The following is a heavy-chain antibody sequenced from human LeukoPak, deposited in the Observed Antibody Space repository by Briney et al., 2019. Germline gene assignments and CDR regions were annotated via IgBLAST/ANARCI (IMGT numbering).Heavy chain of an antibody. V-gene: IGHV4-4*02. J-gene: IGHJ4*02. Sequence: PSETLSLTCAVSGGSISSTNWWNWVRQPPEKGLGWIGEIHHNGRTYYNPSLKSRVTISVDKSRNHFSLKLNSLTAADTAVYYCVRDYCSRSTCWGYGYWGQGTLVTVSS. CDR1: GGSISSTNW. CDR2: IHHNGRT. D-gene: IGHD2-15*01. CDR3: VRDYCSRSTCWGYGY.